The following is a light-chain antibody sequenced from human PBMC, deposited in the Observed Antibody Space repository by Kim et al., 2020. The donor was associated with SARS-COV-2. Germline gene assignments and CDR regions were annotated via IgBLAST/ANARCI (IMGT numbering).Light chain of an antibody. CDR1: QGISNW. Sequence: ASVGDRVTITCRASQGISNWLAWFQLKPGKAPKLLIYAASALQRGVPSRFSGSGSGTEFTLTVSSLQPEDVATYYCQKYNSDPWTFGQGTKVDIK. J-gene: IGKJ1*01. V-gene: IGKV1-27*01. CDR2: AAS. CDR3: QKYNSDPWT.